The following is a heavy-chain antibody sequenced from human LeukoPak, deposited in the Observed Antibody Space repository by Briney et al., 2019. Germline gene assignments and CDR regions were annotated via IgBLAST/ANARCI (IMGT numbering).Heavy chain of an antibody. CDR2: IYYSGST. J-gene: IGHJ5*02. CDR3: ARHRRLGWPQSISWFDP. V-gene: IGHV4-39*07. D-gene: IGHD5-24*01. Sequence: SETLSLTCTVSGGSISSSSYYWGWIRQPPGKGLEWIGSIYYSGSTYYNPSLKSRVTISVDTSKNQFSLKLSSVTAADTAVYYCARHRRLGWPQSISWFDPWGQGTLVTVSS. CDR1: GGSISSSSYY.